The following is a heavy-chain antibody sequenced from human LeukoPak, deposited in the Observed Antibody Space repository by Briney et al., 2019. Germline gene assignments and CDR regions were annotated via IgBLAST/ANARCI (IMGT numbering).Heavy chain of an antibody. V-gene: IGHV3-15*01. D-gene: IGHD3-10*01. CDR3: AADLPTLGSGEVDY. Sequence: GGSLRLSCAASGFTLSNAWMSWVRQAPGKGLEGVGRIKSKGGGGTTDYAAPVKGRFTISRDDSKNTLYLQMNSLKTEDTAVYFCAADLPTLGSGEVDYWGQGTLVTVSS. CDR1: GFTLSNAW. CDR2: IKSKGGGGTT. J-gene: IGHJ4*02.